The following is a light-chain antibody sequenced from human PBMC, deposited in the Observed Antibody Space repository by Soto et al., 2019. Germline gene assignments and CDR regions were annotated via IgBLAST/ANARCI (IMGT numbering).Light chain of an antibody. CDR2: RDI. V-gene: IGLV3-9*01. Sequence: SYELTQPLSVSVALGQTARITCGGNNIGSKNVHWYQQKPGQAPVLVIYRDINRPSGIPERFSGSSSRNTATLTISRAQAGDEADYYCQVWDSSIAPHVVFGGGTKLTVL. CDR1: NIGSKN. CDR3: QVWDSSIAPHVV. J-gene: IGLJ2*01.